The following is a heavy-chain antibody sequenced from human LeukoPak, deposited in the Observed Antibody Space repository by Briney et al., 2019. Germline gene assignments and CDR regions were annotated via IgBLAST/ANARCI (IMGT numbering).Heavy chain of an antibody. CDR3: ARSTTSWYPYYYYYYMDV. J-gene: IGHJ6*03. V-gene: IGHV1-8*01. CDR1: GYTFTSYD. CDR2: MNPNSSNT. Sequence: GASVKVSCKASGYTFTSYDINWVRQATGQGLEWVGWMNPNSSNTGYAQKFQGRVTMTRNTSISTAYMELSSLRSEDTAVYYCARSTTSWYPYYYYYYMDVWGKGTTVTVSS. D-gene: IGHD6-13*01.